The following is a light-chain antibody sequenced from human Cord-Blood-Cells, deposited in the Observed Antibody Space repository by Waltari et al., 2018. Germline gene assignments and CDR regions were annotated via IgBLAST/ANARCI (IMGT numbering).Light chain of an antibody. CDR1: QGISSY. V-gene: IGKV1-8*01. Sequence: ALRKTPSPSSFSASTGDRVTIPCRASQGISSYLAWYQQKPGKAPKLLIYAASTLQSGVPSRFSGSGSGTDFTLTISCLQSEDFATYYCQQYYSYPLYTFGQGTKLEIK. CDR3: QQYYSYPLYT. CDR2: AAS. J-gene: IGKJ2*01.